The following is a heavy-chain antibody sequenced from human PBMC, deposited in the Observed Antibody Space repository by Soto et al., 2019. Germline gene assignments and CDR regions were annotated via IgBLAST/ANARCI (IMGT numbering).Heavy chain of an antibody. CDR1: GFTFSNAW. V-gene: IGHV3-15*07. CDR3: TTELVRYYFDY. Sequence: EVQLVESGGGLVKPGGSLRLSCAASGFTFSNAWMNWVRQAPGKGLEWVGRIKSKTDGGTTDYAATVKGRFTISRGDSNHTLYLQTNSLKTEDPAVYYCTTELVRYYFDYWCQGTLVTVSS. CDR2: IKSKTDGGTT. D-gene: IGHD6-13*01. J-gene: IGHJ4*02.